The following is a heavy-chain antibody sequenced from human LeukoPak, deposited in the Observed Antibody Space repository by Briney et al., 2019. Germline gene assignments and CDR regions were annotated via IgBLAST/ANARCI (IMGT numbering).Heavy chain of an antibody. D-gene: IGHD6-19*01. Sequence: GGSLRLSCAASGFSHSTYWVTWVRQAPGTGLEWVANINPGGTETYYVEPVKGRFTISRDNAKNLVYLQMNSLRAEDSAVYHCGRFGYVAGVDLWGQGTLVTVSS. J-gene: IGHJ4*02. CDR3: GRFGYVAGVDL. CDR2: INPGGTET. V-gene: IGHV3-7*01. CDR1: GFSHSTYW.